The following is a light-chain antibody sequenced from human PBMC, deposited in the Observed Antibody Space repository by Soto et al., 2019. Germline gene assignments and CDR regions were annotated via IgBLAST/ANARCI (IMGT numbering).Light chain of an antibody. CDR2: DAS. V-gene: IGKV3-11*01. CDR3: QQRSNWPPP. J-gene: IGKJ5*01. CDR1: QSVSSY. Sequence: EIVLTQSPATLSLSPGERATLSCRASQSVSSYLAWYQQKPGQAPRLLIYDASNRATGIPARFSGSGSGTDFTLTISSLEPEVFAVYYCQQRSNWPPPFGQGTRLEIK.